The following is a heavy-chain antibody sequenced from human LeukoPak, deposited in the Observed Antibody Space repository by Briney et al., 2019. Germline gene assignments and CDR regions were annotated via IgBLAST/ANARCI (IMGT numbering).Heavy chain of an antibody. Sequence: SETLSLTCTVSGGSISTYYWGWIRQPPGKGLEWIGSIYYSGSTYYNPSPKSRVTISVDTSKNQFSLKLSSVTAADTAVYYCASDSYGSGSYYNVFYYYYYGMDVWGQGTTVTVSS. J-gene: IGHJ6*02. CDR2: IYYSGST. CDR1: GGSISTYY. CDR3: ASDSYGSGSYYNVFYYYYYGMDV. V-gene: IGHV4-39*01. D-gene: IGHD3-10*01.